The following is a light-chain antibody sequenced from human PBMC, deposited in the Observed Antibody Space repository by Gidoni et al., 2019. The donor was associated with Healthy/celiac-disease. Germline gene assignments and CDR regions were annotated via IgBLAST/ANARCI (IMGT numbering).Light chain of an antibody. CDR3: QQSYSTLLWT. V-gene: IGKV1-39*01. CDR2: AGS. J-gene: IGKJ1*01. CDR1: QSISSY. Sequence: TQMAQSPSSLSASVGDRVTITCRATQSISSYLDWYQQQPGKAPKLLIYAGSSLQSGVTSRFSGSGSGTDFTLTISSLQPEDFATYYCQQSYSTLLWTFGQXTKVEIK.